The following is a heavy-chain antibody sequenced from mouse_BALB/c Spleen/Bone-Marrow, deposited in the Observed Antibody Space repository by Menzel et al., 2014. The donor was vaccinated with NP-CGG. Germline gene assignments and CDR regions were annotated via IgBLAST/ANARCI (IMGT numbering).Heavy chain of an antibody. D-gene: IGHD2-4*01. Sequence: LQQSGSELVRPGASVKLSCKASGYTFTSYWMHWVKQRPGQGLEWIGNIYPGSGSTNYDEKFKNKATLTVDTSSSAAYMQLRSLTSEDSAVYYCTRGDYPYFLMDYWGQGTSVTVSS. CDR3: TRGDYPYFLMDY. J-gene: IGHJ4*01. CDR1: GYTFTSYW. CDR2: IYPGSGST. V-gene: IGHV1S22*01.